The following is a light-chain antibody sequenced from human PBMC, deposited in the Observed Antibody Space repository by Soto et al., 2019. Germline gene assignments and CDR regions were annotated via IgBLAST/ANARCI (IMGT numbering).Light chain of an antibody. V-gene: IGLV2-14*01. Sequence: QSALTQPASVSGSPGQSITISCTGTSSDIGVYNYVSWYKQHPGKAPKLMICEVSNRPSGVSSRFSGSKSGNTASLTISGLRAEDEADYYCTSFTTTSIWVFGGGTKLTVL. CDR3: TSFTTTSIWV. CDR1: SSDIGVYNY. CDR2: EVS. J-gene: IGLJ3*02.